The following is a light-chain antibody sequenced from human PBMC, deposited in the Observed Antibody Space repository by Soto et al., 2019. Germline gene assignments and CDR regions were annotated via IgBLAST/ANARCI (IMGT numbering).Light chain of an antibody. Sequence: QSALTQPASVSGSPGQTITISCTGTSSDIGGYDVVSGYQQHPGKAPKLLIYEVAKRPSGVSNRFSGSKSGSTASLTVSGLQAEDEADYHCCSFAGGTTFWLFGGGTKLTVL. CDR2: EVA. CDR3: CSFAGGTTFWL. V-gene: IGLV2-23*02. CDR1: SSDIGGYDV. J-gene: IGLJ3*02.